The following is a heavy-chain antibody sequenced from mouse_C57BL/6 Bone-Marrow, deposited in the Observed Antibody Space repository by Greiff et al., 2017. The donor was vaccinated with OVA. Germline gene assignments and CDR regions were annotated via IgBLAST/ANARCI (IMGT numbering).Heavy chain of an antibody. CDR2: FHPYNDDT. D-gene: IGHD1-1*01. Sequence: QVQLQQSGAELVKPGASVKMSCKASGYTFTTYPIEWMKQNHGKSLEWIGNFHPYNDDTKYNEKFKGKAPLTVEKSSSTVYLERIRLTSDDSAVYYCARHYGSSSDYAMDYWGQGTSVTVSS. V-gene: IGHV1-47*01. CDR3: ARHYGSSSDYAMDY. J-gene: IGHJ4*01. CDR1: GYTFTTYP.